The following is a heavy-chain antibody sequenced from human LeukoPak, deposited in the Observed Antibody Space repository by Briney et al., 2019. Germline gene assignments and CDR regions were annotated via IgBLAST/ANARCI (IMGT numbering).Heavy chain of an antibody. CDR3: ARASKYGSFDI. CDR1: GGSISSSY. CDR2: TYYSGST. V-gene: IGHV4-59*01. J-gene: IGHJ3*02. D-gene: IGHD3-10*01. Sequence: SETLSLTCTVSGGSISSSYWSWIRQPPGKGLEWIGYTYYSGSTNYNPSLKSRVTISVDTSKNQFSLKLSSVTAADTAVYYCARASKYGSFDIWGQGTMVTVSS.